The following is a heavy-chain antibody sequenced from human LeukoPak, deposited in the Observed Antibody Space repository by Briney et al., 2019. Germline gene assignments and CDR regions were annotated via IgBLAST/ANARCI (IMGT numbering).Heavy chain of an antibody. D-gene: IGHD3-10*01. CDR3: AKGKRSTMVRGVKVFDY. CDR1: GFTFSSYG. CDR2: ISYDGSNK. J-gene: IGHJ4*02. Sequence: PGRSLRLSCAASGFTFSSYGMHWVRQAPGKGLEWVAVISYDGSNKYYADSVKGRFTISRDNSKNTLYLQMNSLRAEDTAVYYCAKGKRSTMVRGVKVFDYWGQGTLVTVSS. V-gene: IGHV3-30*18.